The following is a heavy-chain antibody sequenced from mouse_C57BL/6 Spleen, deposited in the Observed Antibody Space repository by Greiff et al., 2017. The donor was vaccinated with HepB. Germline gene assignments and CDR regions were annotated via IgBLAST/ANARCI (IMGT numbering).Heavy chain of an antibody. Sequence: VQLQQSGAELVKPGASVKLSCKASGYTFTEYTIHWVKQRSGQGLEWIGWFYPGSGSIKYNEKFKDKATLTADKSSSTVYMELSRLTSEDSAVYFCARHEDPAYYYGSSPYAMDYWGQGTSVTVSS. V-gene: IGHV1-62-2*01. CDR1: GYTFTEYT. CDR2: FYPGSGSI. D-gene: IGHD1-1*01. J-gene: IGHJ4*01. CDR3: ARHEDPAYYYGSSPYAMDY.